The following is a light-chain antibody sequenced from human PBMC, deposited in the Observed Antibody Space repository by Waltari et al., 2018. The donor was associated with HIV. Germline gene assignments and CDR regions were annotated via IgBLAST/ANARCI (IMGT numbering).Light chain of an antibody. CDR2: KDT. Sequence: SYELTQPPSVSVSPGQTARITCSGDALPKQYAYWYQQKPGQAPVLVIYKDTERPSGIPERFSGSSSGTTVTLTISGAQAEDEADYHCYSAADNIWVFGGGTKLTVL. J-gene: IGLJ3*02. V-gene: IGLV3-27*01. CDR3: YSAADNIWV. CDR1: ALPKQY.